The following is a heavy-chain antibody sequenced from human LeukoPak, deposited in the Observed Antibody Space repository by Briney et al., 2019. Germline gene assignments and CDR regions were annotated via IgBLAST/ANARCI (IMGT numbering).Heavy chain of an antibody. V-gene: IGHV1-2*06. J-gene: IGHJ3*02. CDR2: INPNSGGT. CDR3: ARADCSSTSCLNAFDI. D-gene: IGHD2-2*01. Sequence: GASVKVSCKASGYTFIGYYMHWVRQAPGQGLEWVGRINPNSGGTNYAQKFQGRVTMTRDTSISTAYMELSRLRSGDTAVYYCARADCSSTSCLNAFDIWGQGTMVTVSS. CDR1: GYTFIGYY.